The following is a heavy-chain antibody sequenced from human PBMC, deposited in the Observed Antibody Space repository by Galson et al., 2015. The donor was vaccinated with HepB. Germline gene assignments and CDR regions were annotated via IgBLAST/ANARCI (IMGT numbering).Heavy chain of an antibody. CDR3: AREGIFRKRDFGDFDY. Sequence: CAISGDSVSSHSAAWNWIRQSPSRGLEWLGRTYYRSKWYNDYAVSVKSRITINPDTSKNQFSLQLNSVTPEDTAVYYCAREGIFRKRDFGDFDYWGQGTLVTVSS. V-gene: IGHV6-1*01. CDR2: TYYRSKWYN. D-gene: IGHD3-16*01. J-gene: IGHJ4*02. CDR1: GDSVSSHSAA.